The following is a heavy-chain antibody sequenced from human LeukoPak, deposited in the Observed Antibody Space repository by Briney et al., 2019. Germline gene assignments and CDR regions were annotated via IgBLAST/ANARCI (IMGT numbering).Heavy chain of an antibody. CDR2: ISAYSGDT. V-gene: IGHV1-18*01. CDR1: GYPSTNYG. D-gene: IGHD3-3*01. Sequence: ASVKVSCKASGYPSTNYGITWVRQAPGQGLEWMGWISAYSGDTNYAQKFQGRVTMTTDTSTSTAYMELRSLRTDGTAVYYCARDRVVRFLEWLFWGQGTLVTVSS. CDR3: ARDRVVRFLEWLF. J-gene: IGHJ4*02.